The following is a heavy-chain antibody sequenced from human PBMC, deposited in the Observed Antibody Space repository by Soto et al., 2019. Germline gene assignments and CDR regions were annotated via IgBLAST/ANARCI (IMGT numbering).Heavy chain of an antibody. V-gene: IGHV4-31*03. Sequence: SETLSLTCTVSGGSISSFCYYWSWIRQHPGKGLEWIGYIYYSGSTYYNPSLKSRVTISVDTSKNQFSLKLSSVTAADTAVYYCARVYSNANWFDPWGQGTLVTVSS. CDR3: ARVYSNANWFDP. CDR2: IYYSGST. D-gene: IGHD4-4*01. CDR1: GGSISSFCYY. J-gene: IGHJ5*02.